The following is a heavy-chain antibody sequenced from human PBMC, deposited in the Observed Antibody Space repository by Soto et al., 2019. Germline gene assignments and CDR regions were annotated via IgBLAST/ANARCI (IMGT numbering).Heavy chain of an antibody. D-gene: IGHD1-20*01. V-gene: IGHV2-70*13. CDR3: ARSIRGPRRFNGMDV. Sequence: GPTLVNPTESLTLTCTFSGFSLTSPGMCVSWIRQPPGKALEWLALIERDDDDKYYSTSLKTRLTISKDTRKNQVVLTMANMDPAETGTYYCARSIRGPRRFNGMDVWGQGTTVTASS. CDR2: IERDDDDK. CDR1: GFSLTSPGMC. J-gene: IGHJ6*02.